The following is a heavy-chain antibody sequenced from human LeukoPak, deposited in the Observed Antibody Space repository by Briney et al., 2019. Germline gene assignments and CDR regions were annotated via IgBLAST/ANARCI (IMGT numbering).Heavy chain of an antibody. V-gene: IGHV3-7*05. D-gene: IGHD5-18*01. CDR2: IKRDGSEK. Sequence: GGSLRLSCAASGFTFSNYWMSWVRQAPGKGLEWVANIKRDGSEKYYVDSVKGRFTISRDNAKNSLYLQMNSLRAADTAVYYCAPMAADTAMVGMDVWGQGTEVTVSS. J-gene: IGHJ6*02. CDR3: APMAADTAMVGMDV. CDR1: GFTFSNYW.